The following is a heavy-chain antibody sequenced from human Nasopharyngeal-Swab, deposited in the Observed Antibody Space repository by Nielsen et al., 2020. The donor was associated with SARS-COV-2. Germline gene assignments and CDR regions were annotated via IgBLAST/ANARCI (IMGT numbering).Heavy chain of an antibody. D-gene: IGHD3-22*01. CDR3: ARDQAIFSSGYSYYFDY. CDR2: ISYDGSNN. J-gene: IGHJ4*02. V-gene: IGHV3-30*03. Sequence: GESLKISCAASGFTFSSYGMYWVRQAPGKGLEWVAVISYDGSNNYYADSVKGRFTISRDNSKNTLYLQMNSLRAEETAVYYCARDQAIFSSGYSYYFDYWGQGTLVTVSS. CDR1: GFTFSSYG.